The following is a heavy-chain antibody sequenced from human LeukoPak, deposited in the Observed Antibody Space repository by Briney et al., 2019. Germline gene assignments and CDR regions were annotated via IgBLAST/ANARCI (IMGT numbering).Heavy chain of an antibody. CDR2: TYYRSKWYN. D-gene: IGHD1-26*01. V-gene: IGHV6-1*01. J-gene: IGHJ4*02. CDR3: ARDRLLGATREYDY. Sequence: SQTLSLTCALSGDSVSSNSAAWNWLRQSPSRGLEWLGRTYYRSKWYNDYAVSVKSRITINPDTSKNQFSLQLKSVTPEDTAVYYCARDRLLGATREYDYWGQGTLVTVSS. CDR1: GDSVSSNSAA.